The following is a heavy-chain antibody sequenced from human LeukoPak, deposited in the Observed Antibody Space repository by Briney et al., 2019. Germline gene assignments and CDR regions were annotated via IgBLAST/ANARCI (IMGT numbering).Heavy chain of an antibody. D-gene: IGHD3-9*01. V-gene: IGHV4-39*01. CDR1: GGSISSSSYY. CDR3: AGGQNWLTTLFDY. CDR2: IYYSGST. Sequence: SETLSLTCTVSGGSISSSSYYWGWIRQPPGKGLEWIGSIYYSGSTYYNPSLKSRVTISVDTSKNQFSLKLSSVTAADTAVYYCAGGQNWLTTLFDYWGQGTLVTVSS. J-gene: IGHJ4*02.